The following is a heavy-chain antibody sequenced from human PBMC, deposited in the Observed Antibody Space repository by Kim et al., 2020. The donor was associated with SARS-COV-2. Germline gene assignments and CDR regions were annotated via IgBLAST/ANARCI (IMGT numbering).Heavy chain of an antibody. D-gene: IGHD3-22*01. J-gene: IGHJ4*02. CDR3: VKDRQPLVVSQSAFDY. V-gene: IGHV3-64D*06. Sequence: VKGRFTISRDNSKNTLYLQMSSLRAEDTAVYYCVKDRQPLVVSQSAFDYWGQGTLVTVSS.